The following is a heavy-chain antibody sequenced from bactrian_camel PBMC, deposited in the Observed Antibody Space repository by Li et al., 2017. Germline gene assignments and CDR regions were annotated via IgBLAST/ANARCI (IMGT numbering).Heavy chain of an antibody. CDR3: TAKGNNLDCDTASVPFSY. V-gene: IGHV3S28*01. Sequence: QLVESGGGSVQAGGSLRLSCLYNHRGNCMGWFRQAPGKEREGVAAINASGGRTYYRNSVKGRFTISQDNAKNTLYLDMNSLKPEDSSVYYCTAKGNNLDCDTASVPFSYWGRGTQVTVS. J-gene: IGHJ6*01. CDR2: INASGGRT. CDR1: YNHRGNC. D-gene: IGHD1*01.